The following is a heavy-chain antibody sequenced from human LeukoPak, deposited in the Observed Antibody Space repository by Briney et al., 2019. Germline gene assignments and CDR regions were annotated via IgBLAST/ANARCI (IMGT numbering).Heavy chain of an antibody. D-gene: IGHD3-10*01. CDR2: ISGSGGST. Sequence: GGSLRLSCAASGFTFSSYAMSWVRQAPGKGLEWVSAISGSGGSTYYADSVKGRFTISRDNSKNTLYLQMNSLRAEDTAVYYCANGVSMVRGVDDYGMDVWGQGTTVTVSS. J-gene: IGHJ6*02. CDR1: GFTFSSYA. V-gene: IGHV3-23*01. CDR3: ANGVSMVRGVDDYGMDV.